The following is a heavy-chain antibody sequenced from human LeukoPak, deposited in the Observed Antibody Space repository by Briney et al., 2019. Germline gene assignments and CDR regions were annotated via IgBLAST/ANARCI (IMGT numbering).Heavy chain of an antibody. D-gene: IGHD4-11*01. Sequence: SGGSLRLSCAASGFIISSYWMSWVRQAPGKGLEWVANIKQDGSEKYYVDSVKGRFTISRDNAKNLLYLQMNRLRAEDTAVYYCARTYSPFDYWGQGTLVAVSS. CDR1: GFIISSYW. CDR2: IKQDGSEK. J-gene: IGHJ4*02. V-gene: IGHV3-7*03. CDR3: ARTYSPFDY.